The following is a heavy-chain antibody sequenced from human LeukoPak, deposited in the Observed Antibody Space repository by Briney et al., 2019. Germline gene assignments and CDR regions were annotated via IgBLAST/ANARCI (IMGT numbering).Heavy chain of an antibody. CDR3: ARDSDYGGNSGGGNY. CDR1: GGSIISYY. J-gene: IGHJ4*02. Sequence: SETLSLTCTVSGGSIISYYWSWVRQPPGKGLEWIGRIYTSGSTNYNPSLKSRVTISVDTSKNQFSLKLSSVTAADTAVYYCARDSDYGGNSGGGNYWGQGTLVTVSS. V-gene: IGHV4-4*08. D-gene: IGHD4-23*01. CDR2: IYTSGST.